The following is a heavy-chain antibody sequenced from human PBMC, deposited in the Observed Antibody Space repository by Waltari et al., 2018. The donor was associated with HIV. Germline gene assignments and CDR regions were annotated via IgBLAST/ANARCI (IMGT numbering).Heavy chain of an antibody. D-gene: IGHD2-15*01. CDR2: IYYSGST. J-gene: IGHJ4*02. CDR3: ASILPQGRYCSGGSCPA. CDR1: GGPISSSSSY. Sequence: QLQLQESGPGLVKPSETLSLTCPVSGGPISSSSSYWGWLRQPPGKGLEWIGSIYYSGSTYYNPSLKSRVTISVDTSKNQFSLKLSSVTAADTAVYYCASILPQGRYCSGGSCPAWGQGTLVTVSS. V-gene: IGHV4-39*01.